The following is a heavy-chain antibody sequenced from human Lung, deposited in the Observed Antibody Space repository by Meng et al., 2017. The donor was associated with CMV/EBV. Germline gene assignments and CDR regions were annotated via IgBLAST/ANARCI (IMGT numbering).Heavy chain of an antibody. CDR3: ARDLRNPPTSFGGVRTHVRYFDS. Sequence: GGSXRLSCAASGFTFSSYSMNWVRQAPGKGLEWVSSISSNSSYRYYADSVKGRFTVSRDNAKNSLYLQMNSLRAEDTAVYYCARDLRNPPTSFGGVRTHVRYFDSWXQGTLVTVSS. CDR1: GFTFSSYS. J-gene: IGHJ4*02. D-gene: IGHD3-3*01. V-gene: IGHV3-21*01. CDR2: ISSNSSYR.